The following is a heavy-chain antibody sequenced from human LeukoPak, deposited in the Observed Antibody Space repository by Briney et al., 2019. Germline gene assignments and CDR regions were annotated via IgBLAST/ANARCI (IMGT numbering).Heavy chain of an antibody. D-gene: IGHD2-21*01. CDR1: GYTFTSYG. J-gene: IGHJ4*02. V-gene: IGHV1-18*01. Sequence: ASVKVSCKASGYTFTSYGISWVRQAPGQGLEWMGWISAYNGNTNYAQKLQGRVTMTRDTSISTAYMELSRLRSDDTAVYYCASIAYGLSDYWGQGTLVTVSS. CDR3: ASIAYGLSDY. CDR2: ISAYNGNT.